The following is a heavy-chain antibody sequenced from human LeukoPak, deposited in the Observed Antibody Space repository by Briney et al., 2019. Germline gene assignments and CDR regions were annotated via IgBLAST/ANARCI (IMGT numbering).Heavy chain of an antibody. J-gene: IGHJ3*02. Sequence: PGGSLRLSCAASGFTVGSNYMSWVRQAPGKGLEWVSLIYSVGTTFYADSVKGRFTISRDTSKNTLYLQMNSLRAEDTAVYYCASSRADSGYDYAFDIWGQGTMVTVSS. CDR2: IYSVGTT. CDR1: GFTVGSNY. CDR3: ASSRADSGYDYAFDI. D-gene: IGHD5-12*01. V-gene: IGHV3-66*01.